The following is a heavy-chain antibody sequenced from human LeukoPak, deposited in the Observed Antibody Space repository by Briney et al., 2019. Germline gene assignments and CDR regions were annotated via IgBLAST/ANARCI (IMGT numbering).Heavy chain of an antibody. D-gene: IGHD6-13*01. CDR1: GFTFTNAW. CDR2: IKSKTDGGTT. CDR3: TTVPDYSSSWSAEYFQH. J-gene: IGHJ1*01. Sequence: PGGSLRLSCAASGFTFTNAWMSWVRQAPGKGLEWVGRIKSKTDGGTTDYAAPVKGRFTISRDDSKNTLYLQMNSLKIEDTAVYYCTTVPDYSSSWSAEYFQHWGQGTLVTVSS. V-gene: IGHV3-15*01.